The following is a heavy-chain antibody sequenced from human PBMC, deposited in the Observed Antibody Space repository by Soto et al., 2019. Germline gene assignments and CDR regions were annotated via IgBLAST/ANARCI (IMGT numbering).Heavy chain of an antibody. J-gene: IGHJ5*02. CDR3: ARALGYCRSGTCYREWFDP. D-gene: IGHD2-15*01. Sequence: QVQLVQSGAEVKKPGALLKVSCKTSGYTFTTHGISWVRQVPGQGLEWMGWVRGDNGHTNYAQSLQARDTMTTDTSTNTAYMELRSLRSDHTAVYYCARALGYCRSGTCYREWFDPCGQGSVVTVSS. V-gene: IGHV1-18*01. CDR2: VRGDNGHT. CDR1: GYTFTTHG.